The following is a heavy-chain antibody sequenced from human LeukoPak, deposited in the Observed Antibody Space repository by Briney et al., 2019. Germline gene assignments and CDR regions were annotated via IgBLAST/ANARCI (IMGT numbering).Heavy chain of an antibody. D-gene: IGHD3-10*01. J-gene: IGHJ3*02. CDR1: GFTFSSYS. V-gene: IGHV3-21*04. CDR2: ISSSSSYI. Sequence: GGSLRLSCAASGFTFSSYSMNWVRQAPGKGLEWVSSISSSSSYIYYADSVKGRFTISRDNSKNTVYLQMNSLRAEDTAVYYCAKDRSYGAFEIWGQGTVVTVSS. CDR3: AKDRSYGAFEI.